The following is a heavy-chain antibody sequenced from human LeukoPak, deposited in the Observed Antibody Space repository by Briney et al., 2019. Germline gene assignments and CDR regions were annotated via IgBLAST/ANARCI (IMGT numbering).Heavy chain of an antibody. CDR1: GFTFSSYD. D-gene: IGHD3-22*01. CDR2: IGTAGDT. CDR3: ARDRRYYYDSSGYYLYYGMDV. J-gene: IGHJ6*02. Sequence: GGSLRLSCAASGFTFSSYDMHWVRQATGKGLEWVSAIGTAGDTYYPGSVKGRFTISRENAKNSLYLQMNSLRAEDTAVYYCARDRRYYYDSSGYYLYYGMDVWGQGTAVTVSS. V-gene: IGHV3-13*01.